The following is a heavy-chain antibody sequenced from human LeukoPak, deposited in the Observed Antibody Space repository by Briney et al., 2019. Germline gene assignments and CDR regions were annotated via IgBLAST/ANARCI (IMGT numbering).Heavy chain of an antibody. CDR1: GYTFVGYY. Sequence: ASVKVSCKASGYTFVGYYLHWVRQAPGQGLEWMAWIDPYTGNTHYAQKFRGRITVTRDTSVSTTYMELSWLTSDDTARYYCAREYSASEHWGQGTLVTVSS. CDR3: AREYSASEH. CDR2: IDPYTGNT. D-gene: IGHD5-12*01. V-gene: IGHV1-2*02. J-gene: IGHJ4*02.